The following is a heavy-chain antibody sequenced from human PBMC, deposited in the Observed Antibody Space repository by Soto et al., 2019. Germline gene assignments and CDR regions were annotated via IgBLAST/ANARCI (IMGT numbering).Heavy chain of an antibody. J-gene: IGHJ4*02. CDR2: ILNDGSNK. V-gene: IGHV3-30*18. CDR1: GFTFSSYG. Sequence: PGGSLRLSCAASGFTFSSYGMHWVRQAPGKGLEWVAVILNDGSNKYYADSVKGRFTISRDNSKNTLYLQMNSLRAEDTAVFYCAKEWVYDSSGWSFDYWGQGTLVTV. CDR3: AKEWVYDSSGWSFDY. D-gene: IGHD3-22*01.